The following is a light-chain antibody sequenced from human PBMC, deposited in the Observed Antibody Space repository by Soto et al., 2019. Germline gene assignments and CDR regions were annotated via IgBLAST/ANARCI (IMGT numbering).Light chain of an antibody. Sequence: EIVLTHSPGPLSLSPGERATLSCRSSQSLSNNYLAWYQQKPGQAPRLVIYGASSRATGIPDRFSASGSGTDCTLTISRLEPEDVAVYFCQQYSSSTVTFGQGTKVDI. V-gene: IGKV3-20*01. CDR1: QSLSNNY. CDR2: GAS. CDR3: QQYSSSTVT. J-gene: IGKJ1*01.